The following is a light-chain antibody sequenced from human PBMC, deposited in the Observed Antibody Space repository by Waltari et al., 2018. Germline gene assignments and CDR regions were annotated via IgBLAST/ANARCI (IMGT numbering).Light chain of an antibody. CDR1: SLRRYY. J-gene: IGLJ3*02. Sequence: SSELTQDPAVSVALGQTVRITCQGDSLRRYYASWYQQRPGQAPVLVLYGKNNRPSGIPDRVSGSASGNTASLTITGTQAEDEADYYCHSRDTISTRVFGGGTRLTV. V-gene: IGLV3-19*01. CDR2: GKN. CDR3: HSRDTISTRV.